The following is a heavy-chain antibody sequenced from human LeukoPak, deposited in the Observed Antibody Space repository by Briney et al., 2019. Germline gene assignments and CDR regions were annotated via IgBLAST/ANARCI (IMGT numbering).Heavy chain of an antibody. Sequence: PSQTLSLTCTVSGGSSSSGDYFWNWIRQTPGKGLEWIGSIYYSGSTYYNPSLKSRVTISVDTSKNQFSLKLSSVTAADTAVYYCARALPNKYSGYGLEWYYYGMDVWGQGTTVTVTS. CDR2: IYYSGST. J-gene: IGHJ6*02. V-gene: IGHV4-39*07. CDR1: GGSSSSGDYF. CDR3: ARALPNKYSGYGLEWYYYGMDV. D-gene: IGHD5-12*01.